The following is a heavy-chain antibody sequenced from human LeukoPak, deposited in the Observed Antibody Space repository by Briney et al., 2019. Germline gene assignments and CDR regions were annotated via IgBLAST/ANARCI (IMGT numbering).Heavy chain of an antibody. Sequence: SETLSLTCTVSGGSISSYYWSWIRQPAGRGLEWIGRIYTSGSTSCNPSLKSRVTMSVDTSKNQFSLKLSSVTAADTAVYYCARGQSGSLGGYYYYYTDVWGKGTTVTVSS. CDR3: ARGQSGSLGGYYYYYTDV. CDR2: IYTSGST. V-gene: IGHV4-4*07. D-gene: IGHD1-26*01. CDR1: GGSISSYY. J-gene: IGHJ6*03.